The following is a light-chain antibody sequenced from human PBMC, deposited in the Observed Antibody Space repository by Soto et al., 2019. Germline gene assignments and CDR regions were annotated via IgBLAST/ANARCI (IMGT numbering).Light chain of an antibody. Sequence: DIQMTQSPSSVSASVGDRVTITCRASQYVSEWLAWYQQKPGKAPKPLIYATSNLETGVPSRFSGSGSGTDFTFTISSLQPEDIATYYCQQYDNLPLAFGQGTKVEIK. CDR3: QQYDNLPLA. CDR2: ATS. J-gene: IGKJ1*01. CDR1: QYVSEW. V-gene: IGKV1-33*01.